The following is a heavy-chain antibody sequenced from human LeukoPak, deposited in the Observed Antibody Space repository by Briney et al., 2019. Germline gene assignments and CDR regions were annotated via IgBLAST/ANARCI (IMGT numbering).Heavy chain of an antibody. CDR2: IKSRGDGETR. V-gene: IGHV3-15*01. Sequence: PGGSLRLSCAASGFTFSIAWMSWVRQAPGKGLEWVGRIKSRGDGETRDYAAPVKDRFIVSRDDSNNTLYLQMDSLRTEDTAIYYCAAVGEWLSNAFNTWGQGTLVTVSA. J-gene: IGHJ3*02. D-gene: IGHD3-3*01. CDR3: AAVGEWLSNAFNT. CDR1: GFTFSIAW.